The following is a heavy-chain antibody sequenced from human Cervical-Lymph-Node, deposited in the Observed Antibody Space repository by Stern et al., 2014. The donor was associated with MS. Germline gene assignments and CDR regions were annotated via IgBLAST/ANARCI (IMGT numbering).Heavy chain of an antibody. CDR1: GFSFSRYA. J-gene: IGHJ4*02. CDR2: IWYDGSNP. Sequence: VQLVESGGGVVQPGRSLRLSCAASGFSFSRYALHWVRPAPGKGLEWVALIWYDGSNPYYAYSVTGRFTISRDNFKNTLYLQMNSLRAEDTAVYYCASAYSSSHYYFDYWGQGTLVTVSS. CDR3: ASAYSSSHYYFDY. D-gene: IGHD6-13*01. V-gene: IGHV3-33*01.